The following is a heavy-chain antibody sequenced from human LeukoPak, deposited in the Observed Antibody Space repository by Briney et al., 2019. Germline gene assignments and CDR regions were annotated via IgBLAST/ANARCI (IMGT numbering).Heavy chain of an antibody. CDR1: GFIFDAHD. V-gene: IGHV3-74*01. Sequence: GGSLRLSCGASGFIFDAHDMHWVRQAPGKGLVWVSRINSDARSTSYADSVKGQFTISRDNAKNTLYLQMNSLRAEDTAVYYCARGADTGYSSDSWGQGTLVTVSS. CDR3: ARGADTGYSSDS. CDR2: INSDARST. J-gene: IGHJ5*02. D-gene: IGHD6-19*01.